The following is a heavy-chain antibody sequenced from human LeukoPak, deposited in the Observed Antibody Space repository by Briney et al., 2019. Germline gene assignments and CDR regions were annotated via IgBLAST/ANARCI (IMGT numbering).Heavy chain of an antibody. CDR3: ARRRVDSGNHHFDY. D-gene: IGHD1-26*01. Sequence: SETLSLTCAVSGYSISSGYYWGWIRQPPGKGLEWIGYIYNSGSTDYNPSLKSRVTISVDTSKNQFSLRLSSVTAADTAVYYCARRRVDSGNHHFDYWGQGTLVTVSS. J-gene: IGHJ4*02. CDR2: IYNSGST. CDR1: GYSISSGYY. V-gene: IGHV4-38-2*01.